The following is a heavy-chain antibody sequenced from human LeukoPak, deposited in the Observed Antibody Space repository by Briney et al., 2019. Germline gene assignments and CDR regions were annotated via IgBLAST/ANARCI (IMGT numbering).Heavy chain of an antibody. CDR1: GGSVYTSDYY. Sequence: SETLSPTCTVSGGSVYTSDYYWGWVRQPPGKGPEWIGDIFYTGKTNYNPSLKSRVSISIDTSKNQFSPKLTSVTAADTAVYYCTRVFDSWGQGTLVTVSS. J-gene: IGHJ4*02. CDR3: TRVFDS. V-gene: IGHV4-39*07. CDR2: IFYTGKT.